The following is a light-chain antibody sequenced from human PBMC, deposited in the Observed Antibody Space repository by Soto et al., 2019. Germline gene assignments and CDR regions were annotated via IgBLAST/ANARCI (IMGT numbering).Light chain of an antibody. J-gene: IGLJ3*02. Sequence: QSVLTQPPSGSGTPGQRVTISCSGSYSNIASNTVNWYQQLPGTAPKLVIYSNDQRPSGVPDRFSASKSGTSASLAISGLHSVDEADYYCAAWDDSLNGWVFGGGTKLTVL. V-gene: IGLV1-44*01. CDR3: AAWDDSLNGWV. CDR1: YSNIASNT. CDR2: SND.